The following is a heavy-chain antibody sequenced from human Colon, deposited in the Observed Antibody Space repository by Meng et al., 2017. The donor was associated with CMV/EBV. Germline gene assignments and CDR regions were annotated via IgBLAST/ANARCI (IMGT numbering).Heavy chain of an antibody. D-gene: IGHD6-19*01. Sequence: SCQGSGYDFTGFWIVWVRQLSGKGLEWMGMIYPDNSNTRYSPSFQGQVTLSVDKSIRTAYLQWSSLKASDTAMYYCARLAGNCSPTSGSMRDHWFDPWGQGTLVTVSS. CDR1: GYDFTGFW. J-gene: IGHJ5*02. CDR3: ARLAGNCSPTSGSMRDHWFDP. V-gene: IGHV5-51*01. CDR2: IYPDNSNT.